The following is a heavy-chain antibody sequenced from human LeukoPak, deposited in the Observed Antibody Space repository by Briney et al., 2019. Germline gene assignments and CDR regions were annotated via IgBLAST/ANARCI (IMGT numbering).Heavy chain of an antibody. CDR1: GYSISSGYY. J-gene: IGHJ4*02. D-gene: IGHD6-13*01. CDR2: IYHSGST. V-gene: IGHV4-38-2*02. Sequence: SETLSLTCTVSGYSISSGYYWGWIRQPPGKGLEWIGSIYHSGSTYYNPSLKSRVTISVDTSKNQFSLKLSSVTAADTAVYYCARALEGSSSQYYFDYWGQGTLVTVSS. CDR3: ARALEGSSSQYYFDY.